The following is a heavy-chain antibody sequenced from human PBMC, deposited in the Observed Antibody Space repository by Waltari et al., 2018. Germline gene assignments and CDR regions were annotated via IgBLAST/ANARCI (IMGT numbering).Heavy chain of an antibody. CDR3: ARSIIRYMDV. Sequence: QVQLQESGPGLIKPSQALSLTGTLSGPSVGPGDGYWTWIRQPPGKGLEWLGYAYSSGTPYYNPSLGSRLTISLDVSRSAFSLKVNSVTAADTAVYYCARSIIRYMDVWGEGTSVTVSS. V-gene: IGHV4-30-4*01. D-gene: IGHD6-6*01. CDR2: AYSSGTP. CDR1: GPSVGPGDGY. J-gene: IGHJ6*03.